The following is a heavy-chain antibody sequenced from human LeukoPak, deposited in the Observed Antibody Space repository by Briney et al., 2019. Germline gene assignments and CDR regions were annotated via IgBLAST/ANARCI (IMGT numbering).Heavy chain of an antibody. J-gene: IGHJ4*02. CDR2: TSIDQGIK. CDR1: AFTFSYYA. Sequence: GTSLRLSCAASAFTFSYYAIHWVRQAPGKGLEWAAVTSIDQGIKFYTDSVKGRFTISRDNSKNTLYLEMNSLRVDDTAVYFCARDLRTGAPDYFDSWGQGTLVTVSS. V-gene: IGHV3-30*04. CDR3: ARDLRTGAPDYFDS. D-gene: IGHD1-14*01.